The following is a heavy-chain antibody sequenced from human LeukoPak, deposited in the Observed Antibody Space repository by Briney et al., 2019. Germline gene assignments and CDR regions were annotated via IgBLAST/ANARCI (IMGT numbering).Heavy chain of an antibody. Sequence: KPSETLSLTCTVSGGSISSSSYYWRWIRQPPGTGLGWIGYIYYSGSTYYNPSLKSRVTISVDTSKNQFSLKLSSVTAADTAVYYCARNLGGWFDPWGQGTLVTVSS. CDR2: IYYSGST. J-gene: IGHJ5*02. V-gene: IGHV4-30-4*08. CDR1: GGSISSSSYY. CDR3: ARNLGGWFDP.